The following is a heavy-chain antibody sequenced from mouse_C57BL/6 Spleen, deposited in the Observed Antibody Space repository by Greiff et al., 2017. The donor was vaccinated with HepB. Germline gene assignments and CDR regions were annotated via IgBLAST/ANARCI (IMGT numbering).Heavy chain of an antibody. J-gene: IGHJ2*01. D-gene: IGHD1-1*01. CDR1: GFNIKDYY. CDR2: IDPEDGDT. V-gene: IGHV14-1*01. CDR3: TNYSGRSEAY. Sequence: EVKLVESGAELVRPGASVKLSCTASGFNIKDYYMHWVKQRPEQGLEWIGRIDPEDGDTEYAPKFQGKATMTADTASNTAYLQLSSLTAADTAVYYCTNYSGRSEAYWGQGTTLTVSS.